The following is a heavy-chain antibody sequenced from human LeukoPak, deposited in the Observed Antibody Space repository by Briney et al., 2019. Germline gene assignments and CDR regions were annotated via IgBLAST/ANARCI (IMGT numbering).Heavy chain of an antibody. CDR3: ARAYSSGWYGY. CDR2: TSGSGDST. D-gene: IGHD6-19*01. V-gene: IGHV3-23*01. J-gene: IGHJ4*02. CDR1: GFTFSRYA. Sequence: GGSLRLSCAASGFTFSRYAMSWVRQAPGKGLEWVSSTSGSGDSTYYADSVKGRFTISRDNSKNTLFLQMNSLTAEDTAVYYCARAYSSGWYGYWGQGTLVTVSS.